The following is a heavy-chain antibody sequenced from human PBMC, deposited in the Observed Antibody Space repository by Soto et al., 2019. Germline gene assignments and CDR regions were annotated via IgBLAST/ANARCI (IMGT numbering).Heavy chain of an antibody. CDR1: GFTFSSYG. Sequence: PGGSLRLSCAASGFTFSSYGMHWVRQAPGKGLEWVAVISYDGSNKYYADSVKGRFTISRGNSKNTLYLQMNSLRAEDTAVYYCAKIPILRYFDWLWNDAFDIWGQGTTVTVSS. D-gene: IGHD3-9*01. CDR2: ISYDGSNK. J-gene: IGHJ3*02. CDR3: AKIPILRYFDWLWNDAFDI. V-gene: IGHV3-30*18.